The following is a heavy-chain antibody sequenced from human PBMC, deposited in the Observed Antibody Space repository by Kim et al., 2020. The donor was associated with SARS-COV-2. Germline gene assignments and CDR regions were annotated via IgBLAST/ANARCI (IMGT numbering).Heavy chain of an antibody. CDR1: GYTFTSYY. CDR3: ARGRYFDWLLYSQQTYFDY. J-gene: IGHJ4*02. V-gene: IGHV1-46*01. D-gene: IGHD3-9*01. Sequence: ASVKVSCKASGYTFTSYYMHWVRQAPGQGLEWMGIINPSGGSTSYAQKFQGRVTMTRDTSTSTVYMELSSLRSEDTAVYYCARGRYFDWLLYSQQTYFDYWGQGTLVTVSS. CDR2: INPSGGST.